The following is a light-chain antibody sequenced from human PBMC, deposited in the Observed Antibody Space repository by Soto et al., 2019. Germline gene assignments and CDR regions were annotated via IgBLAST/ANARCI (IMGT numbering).Light chain of an antibody. CDR1: QSISNY. CDR2: DAS. CDR3: QQRSNWPLT. Sequence: EIVLTQSPATLSLSPGESVTLSCRASQSISNYLGWYQQKPGQAPRLLIYDASNRAPGIPARFRGGGSGTDFTLTISSLDPEDFAIYYCQQRSNWPLTFGGGTRVEIK. V-gene: IGKV3-11*01. J-gene: IGKJ4*01.